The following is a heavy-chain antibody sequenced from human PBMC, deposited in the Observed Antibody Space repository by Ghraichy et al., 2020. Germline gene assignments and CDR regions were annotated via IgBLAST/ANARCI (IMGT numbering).Heavy chain of an antibody. D-gene: IGHD1-1*01. V-gene: IGHV4-39*01. Sequence: SETLSLTCTVSGGFISSSSDYWGWIRQPPGKGLEWIGSIYYSGGTYYHPSLKSRVTLSVDTSKNQFSLKLSSVTAADTAEYYCARSSILATGRYFDYWGQGTLVTVSS. CDR1: GGFISSSSDY. CDR2: IYYSGGT. CDR3: ARSSILATGRYFDY. J-gene: IGHJ4*02.